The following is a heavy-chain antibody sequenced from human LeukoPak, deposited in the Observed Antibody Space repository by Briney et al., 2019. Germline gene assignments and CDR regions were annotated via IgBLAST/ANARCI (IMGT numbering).Heavy chain of an antibody. D-gene: IGHD3-10*01. J-gene: IGHJ3*02. CDR3: ARELQWFGEFRGEAFDI. V-gene: IGHV3-7*01. CDR1: GFTFSSYW. CDR2: IKQDGSEK. Sequence: GGSLRLSCAASGFTFSSYWMSWVRQAPGKGLEGVANIKQDGSEKDYVDSVKGRFTISRDNAKNSLYLQMNSLRAEDTAVYYCARELQWFGEFRGEAFDIWGQGTMVTVSS.